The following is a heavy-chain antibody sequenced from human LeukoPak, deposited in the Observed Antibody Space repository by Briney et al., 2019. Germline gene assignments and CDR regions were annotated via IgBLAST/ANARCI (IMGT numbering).Heavy chain of an antibody. V-gene: IGHV4-59*01. CDR3: ARRIAVAGFDAFDI. J-gene: IGHJ3*02. Sequence: PSETLSLTCTVSGGSISSYYWSWIRQPPGKGLEWIGYIYYSGSTNYNPSLKSRVTISVDTSKNQFSLKLSSVTAADTAVYYCARRIAVAGFDAFDIWGQGTMVTVSS. D-gene: IGHD6-19*01. CDR1: GGSISSYY. CDR2: IYYSGST.